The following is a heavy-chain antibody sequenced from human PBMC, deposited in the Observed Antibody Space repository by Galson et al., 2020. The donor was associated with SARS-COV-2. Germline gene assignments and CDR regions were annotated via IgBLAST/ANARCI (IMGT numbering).Heavy chain of an antibody. D-gene: IGHD3-3*01. CDR1: GYTFTSHY. V-gene: IGHV1-46*03. CDR2: INPSGGST. Sequence: ASVKVSCKASGYTFTSHYMHWVRQAPGQGLEWMGIINPSGGSTSYAQKFQGRVTMTRDTSTSTVYMELSSLRSEDTAVYYCARETYYDFWSGYYTALGYGMDVWGQGTTVTVSS. J-gene: IGHJ6*02. CDR3: ARETYYDFWSGYYTALGYGMDV.